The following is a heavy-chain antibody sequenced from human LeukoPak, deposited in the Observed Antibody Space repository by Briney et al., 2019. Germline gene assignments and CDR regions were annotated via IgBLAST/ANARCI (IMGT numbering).Heavy chain of an antibody. CDR2: INPNSGGT. Sequence: ASVKVSCKASGYTFTGYYMDWGRQAPGQGLEWMGWINPNSGGTNYARKFQGRVTMTRDTSISTAYMELSRLRSDDTAVYYCARDLMATDIVVVPAAMAPDYYYYMDVWGKGTTVTVSS. CDR3: ARDLMATDIVVVPAAMAPDYYYYMDV. CDR1: GYTFTGYY. V-gene: IGHV1-2*02. D-gene: IGHD2-2*01. J-gene: IGHJ6*03.